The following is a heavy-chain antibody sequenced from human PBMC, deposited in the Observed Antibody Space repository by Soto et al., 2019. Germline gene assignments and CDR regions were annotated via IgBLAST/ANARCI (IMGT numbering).Heavy chain of an antibody. CDR1: GDTFTTNS. J-gene: IGHJ4*02. CDR3: ARGLLYATTDFDY. CDR2: IIPVVGTT. V-gene: IGHV1-69*06. D-gene: IGHD2-8*01. Sequence: QVQLVQSGAEVKKPGYSVKVSCKASGDTFTTNSLNWVRQAPGQGLEWMGGIIPVVGTTKYAQKYQDRVTITGDKSTNTAYMELSSLRSEDTAVYYGARGLLYATTDFDYWGQGTPVTVSS.